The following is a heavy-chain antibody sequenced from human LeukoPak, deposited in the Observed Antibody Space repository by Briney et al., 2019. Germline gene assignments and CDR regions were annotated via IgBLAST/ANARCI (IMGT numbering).Heavy chain of an antibody. CDR1: GFTFSSYA. Sequence: PGGSLRLSCATSGFTFSSYAMNWVRQGPGKGLEWVSIISGSGGSTYYADSVKGRFTISRDNSKNTLYLQMNSLRAEDTAVYYCAKDPAYYESSGYFDYWGQGTLVSV. CDR2: ISGSGGST. D-gene: IGHD3-22*01. V-gene: IGHV3-23*01. J-gene: IGHJ4*02. CDR3: AKDPAYYESSGYFDY.